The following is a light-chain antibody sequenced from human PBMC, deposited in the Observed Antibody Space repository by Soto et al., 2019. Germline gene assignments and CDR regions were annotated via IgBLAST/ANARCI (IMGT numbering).Light chain of an antibody. CDR1: QGISSR. Sequence: DIQMTQSPSSVSASVGDRVTITCRASQGISSRLAWYQQKPGKAPNLLLYAASSLQSGVPSRFSGSGSETDVTLTIGSLQPEDFATYYCQQSNSFPLTCGGGTKVEIK. V-gene: IGKV1-12*01. CDR3: QQSNSFPLT. CDR2: AAS. J-gene: IGKJ4*01.